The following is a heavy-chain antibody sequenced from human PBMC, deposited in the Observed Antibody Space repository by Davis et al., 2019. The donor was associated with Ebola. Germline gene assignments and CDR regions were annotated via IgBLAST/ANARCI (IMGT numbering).Heavy chain of an antibody. CDR2: ISASGGNR. J-gene: IGHJ6*02. D-gene: IGHD1-7*01. V-gene: IGHV3-23*01. CDR1: GFIFNSYW. CDR3: AKFSLSGTIYYYGMDV. Sequence: GESLKISCAASGFIFNSYWMSWVRQTPGKGLKWVSGISASGGNRYYGDSVKGRFTISRDNSKNTLYLQMNSLRAEDTAVYYCAKFSLSGTIYYYGMDVWGQGTTVTVSS.